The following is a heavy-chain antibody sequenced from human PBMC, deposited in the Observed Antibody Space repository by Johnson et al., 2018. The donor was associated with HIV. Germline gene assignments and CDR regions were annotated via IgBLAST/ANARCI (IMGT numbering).Heavy chain of an antibody. Sequence: VQLVESGGGVVQPGGSLRLSCAASGFTVSGDYMSWVRQTPRKGLEWVALLYRDGTTYYADPVNGRFVISRDDSKNTLYLYMSSLSAEDTAVYYCARLRQEANCRGDCHCAIWGQGTLVTVSS. V-gene: IGHV3-66*04. J-gene: IGHJ3*02. CDR2: LYRDGTT. CDR3: ARLRQEANCRGDCHCAI. D-gene: IGHD2-21*02. CDR1: GFTVSGDY.